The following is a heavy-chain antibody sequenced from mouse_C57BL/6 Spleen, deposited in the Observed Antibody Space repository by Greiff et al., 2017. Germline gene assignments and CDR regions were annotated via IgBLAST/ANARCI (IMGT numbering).Heavy chain of an antibody. D-gene: IGHD1-1*01. V-gene: IGHV1-69*01. J-gene: IGHJ1*03. Sequence: QVQLQQPGAELVMPGASVKLSCKASGYTFTSYWMHWVKQRPGQGLEWIGEIDPSDSYTNYNQKFKGKSTLTVDKSSSTAYMQLSSLTSEDSAVYYCARPTVVARYWYFDVWGTGTTVTVSS. CDR3: ARPTVVARYWYFDV. CDR1: GYTFTSYW. CDR2: IDPSDSYT.